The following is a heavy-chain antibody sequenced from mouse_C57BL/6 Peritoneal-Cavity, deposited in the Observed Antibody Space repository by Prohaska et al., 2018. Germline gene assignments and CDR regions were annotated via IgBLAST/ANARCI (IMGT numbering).Heavy chain of an antibody. CDR2: IWWDDDK. J-gene: IGHJ1*03. D-gene: IGHD2-1*01. V-gene: IGHV8-8*01. Sequence: AHIWWDDDKYYNPALKSWLTISKDTSKNQVFLKIANVDTADTATYYCARPYGNFWYFDVWGTGTTVTVSS. CDR3: ARPYGNFWYFDV.